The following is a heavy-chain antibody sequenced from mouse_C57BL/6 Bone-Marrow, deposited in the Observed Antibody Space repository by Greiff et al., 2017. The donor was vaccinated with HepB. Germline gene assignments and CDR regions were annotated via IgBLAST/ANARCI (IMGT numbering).Heavy chain of an antibody. V-gene: IGHV5-12*01. CDR1: GFTFSDYY. CDR3: ARRVYYGSSYVGYFDY. CDR2: ISNGGGST. J-gene: IGHJ2*01. D-gene: IGHD1-1*01. Sequence: DVKLVESGGGLVQPGGSLKLSCAASGFTFSDYYMYWVRQTPEKRLEWVAYISNGGGSTYYPDTVKGRFTISRDNAKNTLYLQMSRLKSEDTAMYYCARRVYYGSSYVGYFDYWGQGTTLTVSS.